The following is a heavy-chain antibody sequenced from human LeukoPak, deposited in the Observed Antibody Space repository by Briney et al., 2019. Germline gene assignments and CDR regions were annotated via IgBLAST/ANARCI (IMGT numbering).Heavy chain of an antibody. V-gene: IGHV1-2*02. CDR2: INPNSGGT. Sequence: GASVKVSCKASGYTFTGYYMHWVRQAPGQGLEWMGWINPNSGGTNHAQKFQGRVTMTRDTSISTAYMELSRLRSDDTAVYYCAMRSMAAAGKDLDYWGQGTLVTVSS. D-gene: IGHD6-13*01. CDR1: GYTFTGYY. CDR3: AMRSMAAAGKDLDY. J-gene: IGHJ4*02.